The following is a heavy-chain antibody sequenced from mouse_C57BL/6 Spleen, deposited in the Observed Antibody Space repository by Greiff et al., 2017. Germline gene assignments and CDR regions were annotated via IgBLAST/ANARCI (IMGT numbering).Heavy chain of an antibody. Sequence: EVQGVESGPELVKPGASVKISCKASGYSFTDYNMNWVKQSNGKSLEWIGVINPNYGTTSYNQKFKGKATLTVDQSSSTAYMQLNSLTSEDSAVYYCARDGYYGSSQAYFDYWGQGTTLTVSS. CDR3: ARDGYYGSSQAYFDY. CDR1: GYSFTDYN. D-gene: IGHD1-1*01. V-gene: IGHV1-39*01. J-gene: IGHJ2*01. CDR2: INPNYGTT.